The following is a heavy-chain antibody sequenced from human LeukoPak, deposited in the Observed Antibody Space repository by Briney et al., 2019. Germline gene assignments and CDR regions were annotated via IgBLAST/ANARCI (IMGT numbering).Heavy chain of an antibody. CDR2: ISSSGSTI. CDR1: GFTFSDYY. V-gene: IGHV3-11*01. Sequence: GGSLRLSCAASGFTFSDYYMSWIRQAPGKGLEWVSYISSSGSTIYYADSVKGRFTISRDNAKNSLYLQMNSLRAEDTAVYYCGGYDILTGWGNYFDYWGQGTLVTVSS. J-gene: IGHJ4*02. CDR3: GGYDILTGWGNYFDY. D-gene: IGHD3-9*01.